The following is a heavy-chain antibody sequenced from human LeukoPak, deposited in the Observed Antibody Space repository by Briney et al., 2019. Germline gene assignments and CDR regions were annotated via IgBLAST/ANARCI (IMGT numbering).Heavy chain of an antibody. CDR3: ARDHYYYDSSGYFYDL. J-gene: IGHJ5*02. CDR1: GFTFNRHG. Sequence: GGSLRLSCAASGFTFNRHGMHWVRQAPGKGLEWVALMWYDGSNKYYADSVKGRFTISRDNSRNTLYLQMNSLRVEDTAVYYCARDHYYYDSSGYFYDLWGQGTLVTVSS. D-gene: IGHD3-22*01. V-gene: IGHV3-33*01. CDR2: MWYDGSNK.